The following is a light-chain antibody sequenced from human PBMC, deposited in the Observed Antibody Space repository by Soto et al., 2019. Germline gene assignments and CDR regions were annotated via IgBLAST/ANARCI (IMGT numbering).Light chain of an antibody. CDR1: SSDVGNYKY. V-gene: IGLV2-14*01. CDR2: EVS. CDR3: SSYISSGTYV. Sequence: QSVLTQPASVSGSPGQSITISCTGTSSDVGNYKYVSWYQRHPGKAPKLMIYEVSNRPSGVSNRFSGSKSGNTASLTISGLQAEDDTDYYCSSYISSGTYVFGTGPKVTVL. J-gene: IGLJ1*01.